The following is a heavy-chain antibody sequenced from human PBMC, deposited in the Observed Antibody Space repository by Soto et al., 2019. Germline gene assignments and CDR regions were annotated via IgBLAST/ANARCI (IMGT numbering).Heavy chain of an antibody. D-gene: IGHD2-15*01. CDR3: ARGRGYCSGRSCFVDF. J-gene: IGHJ4*02. Sequence: EVQLVESGGGLVQPGGSLRLSCAASGFTFSSYWMHWVRQAPGKGLVWVSRINIDGSSTTYADSVKGRFTISRDNAKNTLYLQMNSRRVEDTAVYFCARGRGYCSGRSCFVDFWGQGTLVTVSS. V-gene: IGHV3-74*03. CDR2: INIDGSST. CDR1: GFTFSSYW.